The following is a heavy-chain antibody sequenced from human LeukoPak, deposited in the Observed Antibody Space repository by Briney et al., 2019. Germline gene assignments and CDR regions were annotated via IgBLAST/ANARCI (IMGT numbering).Heavy chain of an antibody. D-gene: IGHD4-17*01. CDR1: GLTFSSYW. Sequence: QPGGSLRLSCAASGLTFSSYWMHWVRQAPGKGLVWVSRINSDGSSTSYADSVKGRFTISRDNAKNTLYLQMNSLRAEDTAVYYCARENDYGDYLDYWGQGTLVTVSS. V-gene: IGHV3-74*01. CDR3: ARENDYGDYLDY. J-gene: IGHJ4*02. CDR2: INSDGSST.